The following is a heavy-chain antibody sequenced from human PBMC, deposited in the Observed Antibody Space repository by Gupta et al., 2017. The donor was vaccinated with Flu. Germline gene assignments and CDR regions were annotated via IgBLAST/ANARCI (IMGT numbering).Heavy chain of an antibody. V-gene: IGHV3-9*01. CDR1: GFTFDDYA. CDR2: ISWNSGSI. D-gene: IGHD6-19*01. CDR3: AKDRYGSGWFDFDY. J-gene: IGHJ4*02. Sequence: EVQLVESGGGLVQPGRSLRLSCAASGFTFDDYAMHWVRQAPGKGLEWVSGISWNSGSIGYADSVKGRFTISRDNAKNSLYLQMNSLRAEDTALYYCAKDRYGSGWFDFDYWGQGTRVTVSA.